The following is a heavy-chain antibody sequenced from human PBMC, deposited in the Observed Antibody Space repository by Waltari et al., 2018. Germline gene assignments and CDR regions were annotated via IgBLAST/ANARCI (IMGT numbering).Heavy chain of an antibody. D-gene: IGHD3-22*01. CDR1: GFTVSRNY. CDR3: ASHYYDSSGYYNAFDI. CDR2: IYSGGST. V-gene: IGHV3-53*01. J-gene: IGHJ3*02. Sequence: EVQLVESGGGLIQPGGSLRLSCAASGFTVSRNYIRWVSQAPGKGLEWVSVIYSGGSTYYADSVKGRFTISRDNSKNTLYLQMNSLRAEDTAVYYCASHYYDSSGYYNAFDIWGQGTMVTVSS.